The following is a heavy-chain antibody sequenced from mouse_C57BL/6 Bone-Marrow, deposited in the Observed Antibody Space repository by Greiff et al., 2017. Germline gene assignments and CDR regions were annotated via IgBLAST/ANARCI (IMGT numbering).Heavy chain of an antibody. V-gene: IGHV1-72*01. Sequence: QVQLQQPGAELVKPGASVKLSCKASGYTFTSYWMHWVKQRPGRGREWIGRIDPNSGGTKYNEKFKSKATLTVDKPSSTAYMQLSSLTSEDSAVYYCARSKLRRAMDYWGQGTSVTVSS. CDR1: GYTFTSYW. CDR3: ARSKLRRAMDY. D-gene: IGHD1-2*01. J-gene: IGHJ4*01. CDR2: IDPNSGGT.